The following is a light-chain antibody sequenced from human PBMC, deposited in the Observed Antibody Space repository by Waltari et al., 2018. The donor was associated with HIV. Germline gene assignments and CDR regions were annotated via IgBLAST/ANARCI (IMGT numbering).Light chain of an antibody. V-gene: IGLV1-40*01. CDR3: QSYDGTLSGVV. Sequence: QSVLTQPPSVSGAPGQRVTISCTGCSSTLGAGYDVHWYQHLPGTAPTLLIYRNNNRPSGVPDRFSGSKSGTSASLAITGLQPEDEAHYYCQSYDGTLSGVVFGGGTKLTVL. CDR1: SSTLGAGYD. CDR2: RNN. J-gene: IGLJ2*01.